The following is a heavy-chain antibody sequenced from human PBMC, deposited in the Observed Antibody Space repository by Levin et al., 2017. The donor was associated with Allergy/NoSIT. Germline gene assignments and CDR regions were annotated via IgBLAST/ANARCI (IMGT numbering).Heavy chain of an antibody. CDR3: AKDRAWFGESYYFDY. V-gene: IGHV3-30*18. J-gene: IGHJ4*02. CDR2: ISYDGSNK. Sequence: GESLKISCAASGFTFSSYGMHWVRQAPGKGLEWVAVISYDGSNKYYADSVKGRFTISRDNSKNTLYLQMNSLRAEDTAVYYCAKDRAWFGESYYFDYWGQGTLVTVSS. D-gene: IGHD3-10*01. CDR1: GFTFSSYG.